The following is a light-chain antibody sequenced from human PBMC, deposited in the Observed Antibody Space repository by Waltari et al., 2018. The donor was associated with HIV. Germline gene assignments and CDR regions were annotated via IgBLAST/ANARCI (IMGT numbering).Light chain of an antibody. CDR3: QVWDSSSDEVF. Sequence: FVLTQPPSLSVAPGKTAAISCAADNLHTKSVHWYQQMPGQAPVLVYSDDSGRASGIPERFSGSNSGSTATLTISGLEAGDEADYYCQVWDSSSDEVFFGGGTKLTVL. J-gene: IGLJ2*01. CDR1: NLHTKS. CDR2: DDS. V-gene: IGLV3-21*03.